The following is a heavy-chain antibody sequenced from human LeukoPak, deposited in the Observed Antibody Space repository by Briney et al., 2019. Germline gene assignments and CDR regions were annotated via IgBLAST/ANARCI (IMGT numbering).Heavy chain of an antibody. CDR1: GGSMSSYY. CDR3: ARQPYMLAAYYFDY. CDR2: IFYSGST. Sequence: PSETLSLTCTVSGGSMSSYYWSWIRQPPGKGLEWIGYIFYSGSTNYNPSLKSRVTLSVDTSKNQFSLKLGSVTAADTAVYYCARQPYMLAAYYFDYWGQGTLVTVSS. D-gene: IGHD3-16*01. J-gene: IGHJ4*02. V-gene: IGHV4-59*08.